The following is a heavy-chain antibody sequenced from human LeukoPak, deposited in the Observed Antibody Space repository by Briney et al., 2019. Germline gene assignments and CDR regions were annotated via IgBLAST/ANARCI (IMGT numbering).Heavy chain of an antibody. CDR1: GYSFSTYW. V-gene: IGHV5-51*01. Sequence: GESLKISCKGSGYSFSTYWIGWVRQMPGKGLECLGVIYPGDSDTRYSPSFQGQVTISADKSISTAYLQWSSLRASDTAMYYCARVSDYGDYSAIYWGQGTLVTVSS. D-gene: IGHD4-17*01. J-gene: IGHJ4*02. CDR2: IYPGDSDT. CDR3: ARVSDYGDYSAIY.